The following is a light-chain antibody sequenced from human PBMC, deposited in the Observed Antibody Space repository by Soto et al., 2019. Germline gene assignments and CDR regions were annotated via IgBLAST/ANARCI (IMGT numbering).Light chain of an antibody. V-gene: IGKV3-20*01. Sequence: EIVLTQSPGTLSLSPGERATLSCRASQSVRSSYLAWYQQKPGQAPRLLIYGASSRATGIPDSFSGSGCGTDFTLTISRLEPEDFAVYYCQQYGSSPMYTFGQGTKLEMK. CDR1: QSVRSSY. CDR3: QQYGSSPMYT. J-gene: IGKJ2*01. CDR2: GAS.